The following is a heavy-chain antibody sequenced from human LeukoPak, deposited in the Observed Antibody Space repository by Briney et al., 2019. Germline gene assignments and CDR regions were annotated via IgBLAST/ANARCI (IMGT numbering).Heavy chain of an antibody. D-gene: IGHD6-19*01. Sequence: SETLSLTCTVSGGSISSYYWSWIRQPPGKGLEWIGYIYCSGSTNYNPSLKSRVTISVDTSKNQFSLKLSSVTAADTAVYYCARDGGSGWSVDYFDYWGQGTLVTVSS. J-gene: IGHJ4*02. CDR2: IYCSGST. V-gene: IGHV4-59*01. CDR1: GGSISSYY. CDR3: ARDGGSGWSVDYFDY.